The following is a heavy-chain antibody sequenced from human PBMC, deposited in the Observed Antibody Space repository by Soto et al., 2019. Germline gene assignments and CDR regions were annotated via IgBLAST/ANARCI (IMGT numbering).Heavy chain of an antibody. CDR1: GFTYSSYD. Sequence: QVQLVETGGGVVQPGRSLRLSCAASGFTYSSYDMHWVRQTPGKGLEWVAVIWYDGSKKYYADSVKGRVTISRDDSKNTLYLHMNRLRAEDTAVYYCARVEAARLFDYWCQGTLVTVSS. CDR3: ARVEAARLFDY. CDR2: IWYDGSKK. D-gene: IGHD6-6*01. J-gene: IGHJ4*02. V-gene: IGHV3-33*01.